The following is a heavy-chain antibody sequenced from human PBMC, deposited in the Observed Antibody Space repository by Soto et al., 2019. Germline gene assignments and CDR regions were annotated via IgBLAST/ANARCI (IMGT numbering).Heavy chain of an antibody. Sequence: QVQLQESGPGLVKPSETLPLTCTVSGGSISSYYWSWIRQPPGKGLEWIGYIYYSGSTNYNPSLKSRVTLSVDTSKNQYSLKLRAVTAADTAVYYCARRIAAALYGMDVWGQGTTVTVSS. CDR2: IYYSGST. CDR1: GGSISSYY. CDR3: ARRIAAALYGMDV. V-gene: IGHV4-59*01. J-gene: IGHJ6*02. D-gene: IGHD6-13*01.